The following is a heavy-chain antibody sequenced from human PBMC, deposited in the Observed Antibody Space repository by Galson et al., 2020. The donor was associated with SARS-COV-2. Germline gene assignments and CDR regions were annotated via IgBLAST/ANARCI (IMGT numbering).Heavy chain of an antibody. CDR2: IYPGDSDT. V-gene: IGHV5-51*01. CDR3: ARFALLHSSRGWFDP. Sequence: IIYPGDSDTRYSPSFQGQVTISADKSISTAYLQWSSLKASDTAMYYCARFALLHSSRGWFDPWGQGTLVTVSS. J-gene: IGHJ5*02. D-gene: IGHD6-13*01.